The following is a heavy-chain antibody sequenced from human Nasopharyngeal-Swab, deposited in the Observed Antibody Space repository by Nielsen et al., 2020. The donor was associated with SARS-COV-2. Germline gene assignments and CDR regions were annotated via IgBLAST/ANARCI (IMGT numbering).Heavy chain of an antibody. CDR3: ARERGGWDSFDI. Sequence: SETLSLTCTVSGDSVSSGSDYWTWTRQPPGKGLEWMGYVYNSGSTKYNPSLKSRVTISADTSKNQFSVKLTSVTAADTAVYYCARERGGWDSFDIWGQGTLVTVSS. V-gene: IGHV4-61*01. J-gene: IGHJ3*02. D-gene: IGHD3-16*01. CDR1: GDSVSSGSDY. CDR2: VYNSGST.